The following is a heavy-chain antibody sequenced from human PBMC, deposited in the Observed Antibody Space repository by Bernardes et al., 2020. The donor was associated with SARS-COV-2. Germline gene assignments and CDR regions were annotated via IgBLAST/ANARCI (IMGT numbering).Heavy chain of an antibody. V-gene: IGHV4-61*02. D-gene: IGHD2-8*01. Sequence: TLSLTCTVSGDSIRSGVYYWTWIRQPAGKGLEWIGRINTSGYTNYNPSLKSRLTISISVDTSENQFSLKLNSVTAADTAVYSCARHVGKWALDVWGQGTTVTVSS. J-gene: IGHJ6*02. CDR3: ARHVGKWALDV. CDR2: INTSGYT. CDR1: GDSIRSGVYY.